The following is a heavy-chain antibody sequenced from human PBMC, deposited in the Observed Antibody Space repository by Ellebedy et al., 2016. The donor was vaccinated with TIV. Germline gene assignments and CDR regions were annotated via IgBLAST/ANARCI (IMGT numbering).Heavy chain of an antibody. D-gene: IGHD3-22*01. CDR1: GGSISSSSYY. CDR3: ARSITMIVVVTVFDY. Sequence: MPSETLSLTCTVSGGSISSSSYYWGWIRQPPGKGLEWIGSIYYSGSTYYNPSLKSRVTISVDTSKNQFSLKLSSVTAADTAVYYCARSITMIVVVTVFDYWGQGTLVTVSS. CDR2: IYYSGST. J-gene: IGHJ4*02. V-gene: IGHV4-39*01.